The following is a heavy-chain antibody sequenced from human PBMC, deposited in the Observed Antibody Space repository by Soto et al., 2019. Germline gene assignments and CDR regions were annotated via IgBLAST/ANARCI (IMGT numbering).Heavy chain of an antibody. V-gene: IGHV4-59*02. Sequence: PSETLSLTCTVSGGSVTSYYWNWIRQTPGKGLEWIGYIFYSGITYYNPSLKSRVTMSLDTSTNQFSLKLSSVTAADTAVYYCAGAMVTYAVELYCGDSWGQGNLVTVSA. CDR1: GGSVTSYY. CDR2: IFYSGIT. D-gene: IGHD3-16*01. J-gene: IGHJ4*02. CDR3: AGAMVTYAVELYCGDS.